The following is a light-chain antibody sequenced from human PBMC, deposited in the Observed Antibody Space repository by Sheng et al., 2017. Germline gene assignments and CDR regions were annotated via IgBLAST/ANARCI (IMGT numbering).Light chain of an antibody. J-gene: IGKJ2*01. CDR3: QQYNDWPPRST. V-gene: IGKV3-15*01. CDR1: QSVGSN. Sequence: VLTQSPATLSLSPGERATLSCGASQSVGSNLAWYQQKPGQGPRLLIHGASNRATGVPARFSGSGSGTEFTLTISVLQSEDFAVYFCQQYNDWPPRSTFGQGTKLEI. CDR2: GAS.